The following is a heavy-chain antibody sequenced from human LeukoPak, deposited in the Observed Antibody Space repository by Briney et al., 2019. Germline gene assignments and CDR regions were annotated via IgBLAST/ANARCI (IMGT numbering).Heavy chain of an antibody. D-gene: IGHD3-22*01. V-gene: IGHV4-59*01. CDR1: GGSISSYY. CDR3: ARDKYYYDSSGYRSSGYYYYMDV. J-gene: IGHJ6*03. CDR2: IYYSGST. Sequence: PSETLSLTCTVSGGSISSYYWSWIRQPPGKGLEWIGYIYYSGSTNYNPSLKSRVTISVDTSKNQFSLKLSSVTAADTAVYYCARDKYYYDSSGYRSSGYYYYMDVWGKGTTVTVSS.